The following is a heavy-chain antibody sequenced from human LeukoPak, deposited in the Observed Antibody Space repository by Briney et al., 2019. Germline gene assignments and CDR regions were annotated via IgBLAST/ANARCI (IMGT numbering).Heavy chain of an antibody. J-gene: IGHJ3*02. CDR2: IYYSGST. D-gene: IGHD1-26*01. CDR1: GGSISSSSYY. CDR3: ARDAGVGAKPFDI. V-gene: IGHV4-39*07. Sequence: SETLSLTCTVSGGSISSSSYYWGWIRQPPGKGLEWIGSIYYSGSTYYNPSLKSRVTISVDTSKNQFSLKLSSVTAADTAVYYCARDAGVGAKPFDIWGQGTMVTVSS.